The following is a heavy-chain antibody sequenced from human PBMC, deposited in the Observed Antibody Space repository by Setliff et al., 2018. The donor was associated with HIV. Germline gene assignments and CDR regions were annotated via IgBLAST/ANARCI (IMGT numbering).Heavy chain of an antibody. CDR3: AIEGAGGWLRPMPDY. CDR1: GFTLNEVS. Sequence: ASVKVSCKVSGFTLNEVSIHWVRQAPGKGLEWMGYFDPQDGETVYAQKFQGRVTMTEDTSTDTAYMELSGLRSEDTAVYYCAIEGAGGWLRPMPDYWGQGTLVTSPQ. D-gene: IGHD5-12*01. CDR2: FDPQDGET. J-gene: IGHJ4*02. V-gene: IGHV1-24*01.